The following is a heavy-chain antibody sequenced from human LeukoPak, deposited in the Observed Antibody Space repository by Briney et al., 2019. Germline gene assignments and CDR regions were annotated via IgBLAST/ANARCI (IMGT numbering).Heavy chain of an antibody. J-gene: IGHJ4*02. D-gene: IGHD3-22*01. Sequence: GGSLRLSCAASGFTVSGTYMSWVRQAPGKGLEWVSVIYSGGSTYYADSVKGRFTISRDNSKNTLYLQMNSLRAEDTAVYYCARDNDVSGHYGYFDYWGQGTLVIVSS. CDR2: IYSGGST. CDR3: ARDNDVSGHYGYFDY. CDR1: GFTVSGTY. V-gene: IGHV3-53*01.